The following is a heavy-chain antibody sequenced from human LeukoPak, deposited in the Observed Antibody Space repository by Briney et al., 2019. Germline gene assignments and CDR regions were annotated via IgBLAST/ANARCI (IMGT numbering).Heavy chain of an antibody. Sequence: PGRSLRLSCEASGFNFDDYGMHWVRQVPGKGLEWVAGISWNSGNIGYADSVKGRFTISRDNAKKSLYLQMNSLRSEDTALYYCAKCVNAVWHYYMDVWGKGTAVTVSS. J-gene: IGHJ6*03. D-gene: IGHD2-2*01. V-gene: IGHV3-9*01. CDR1: GFNFDDYG. CDR2: ISWNSGNI. CDR3: AKCVNAVWHYYMDV.